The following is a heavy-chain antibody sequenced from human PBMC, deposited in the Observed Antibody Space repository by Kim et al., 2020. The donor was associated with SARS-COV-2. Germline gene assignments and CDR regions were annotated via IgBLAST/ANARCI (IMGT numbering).Heavy chain of an antibody. CDR3: ARGPSFEDY. V-gene: IGHV3-48*02. J-gene: IGHJ4*02. Sequence: GGSLRLSCAASGFTFSSYSMNWVRQAPGKGLEWVSSISSSSTIYYADAAKGRFTITRDNAKNSLYLQMNSLRDEDTAVYYYARGPSFEDYWGQGTLVTVSS. CDR2: ISSSSTI. CDR1: GFTFSSYS. D-gene: IGHD3-9*01.